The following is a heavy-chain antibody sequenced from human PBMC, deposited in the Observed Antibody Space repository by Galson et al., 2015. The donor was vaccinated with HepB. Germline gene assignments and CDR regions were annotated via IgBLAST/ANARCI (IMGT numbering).Heavy chain of an antibody. CDR3: AKDHTGQQPVLAYLHY. V-gene: IGHV3-43*01. CDR2: ISWDGGST. J-gene: IGHJ4*02. Sequence: SLRLSCAASGFTFDDYTMHWVRQAPGKGLEWVSLISWDGGSTYYADSVKGRFTISIDNSKNSLYLQMNSLRTEDTALYYCAKDHTGQQPVLAYLHYCGPGTLVTVSS. D-gene: IGHD6-13*01. CDR1: GFTFDDYT.